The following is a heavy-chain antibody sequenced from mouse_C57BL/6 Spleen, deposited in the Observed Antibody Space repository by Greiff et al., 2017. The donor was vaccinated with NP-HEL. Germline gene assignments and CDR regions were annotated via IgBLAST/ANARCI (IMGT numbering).Heavy chain of an antibody. CDR2: IRSGGST. CDR1: GFSLTSYG. V-gene: IGHV2-2*01. J-gene: IGHJ1*03. Sequence: QVQLKESGPGLVQPSQSLSITCTVSGFSLTSYGVHWVRQSPGKGLEWLGVIRSGGSTDYNAAFISRLSISKDNSKSQVVFKMNSLQAYDTAIYYCARKDFDVWGTGTTVTVSS. CDR3: ARKDFDV.